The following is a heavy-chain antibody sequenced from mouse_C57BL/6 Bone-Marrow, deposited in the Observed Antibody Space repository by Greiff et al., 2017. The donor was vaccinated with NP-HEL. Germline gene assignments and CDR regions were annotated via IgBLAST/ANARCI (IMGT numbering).Heavy chain of an antibody. V-gene: IGHV1-76*01. CDR1: GYTFTDYY. D-gene: IGHD1-1*01. J-gene: IGHJ2*01. CDR3: ARGGFRFIIAVVATD. CDR2: IYPGSGNT. Sequence: VQLQQSGAELVRPGASVKLSCKASGYTFTDYYINWVKQRPGQGLEWIARIYPGSGNTYYNEKFKGKATLTADQSSSTAYMQLSSLTSADSAVSFCARGGFRFIIAVVATDWGQGTTLTVSS.